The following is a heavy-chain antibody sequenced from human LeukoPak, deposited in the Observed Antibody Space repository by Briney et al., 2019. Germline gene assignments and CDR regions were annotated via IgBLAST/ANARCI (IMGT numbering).Heavy chain of an antibody. CDR1: GFTFSSYA. CDR2: ISGSGGST. V-gene: IGHV3-23*01. D-gene: IGHD5-18*01. J-gene: IGHJ4*02. CDR3: ARDQLPMGYSYGYQEDYFDY. Sequence: PGGSLRLPCAASGFTFSSYAMSWVRQAPGKGLEWVSAISGSGGSTYYADSVKGRFTISRDNAKNSLYLQMNSLRAEDTAVYYCARDQLPMGYSYGYQEDYFDYWGQGTLVTVSS.